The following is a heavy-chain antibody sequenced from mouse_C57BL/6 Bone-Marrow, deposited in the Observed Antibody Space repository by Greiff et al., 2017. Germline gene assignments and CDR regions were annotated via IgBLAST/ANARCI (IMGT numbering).Heavy chain of an antibody. V-gene: IGHV1-81*01. D-gene: IGHD2-5*01. CDR3: ARWGYYSNAWFAY. CDR1: GYTFTSYG. J-gene: IGHJ3*01. Sequence: QVQLQQSGAELARPGASVKLSCKASGYTFTSYGISWVKQRTGQGLEWIGEIYPRSGNTYYNEKFKGKATLTADKSSRTAYMELRSLTSEDSAVYCCARWGYYSNAWFAYWGQGTLVTVSA. CDR2: IYPRSGNT.